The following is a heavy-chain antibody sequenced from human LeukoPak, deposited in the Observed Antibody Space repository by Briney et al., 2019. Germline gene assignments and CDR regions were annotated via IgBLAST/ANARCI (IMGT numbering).Heavy chain of an antibody. Sequence: KAGGSLRLSCAASGFTFSSYSMNWVRQAPGKGLEWVSSISSSSSYIYYADSVKGRFTISRDNAKNSLYLQMNSLRAEDTAVYYCARDPLYGDPSYYFDYWGLGTLVTVSS. CDR2: ISSSSSYI. J-gene: IGHJ4*02. CDR1: GFTFSSYS. D-gene: IGHD4-17*01. V-gene: IGHV3-21*01. CDR3: ARDPLYGDPSYYFDY.